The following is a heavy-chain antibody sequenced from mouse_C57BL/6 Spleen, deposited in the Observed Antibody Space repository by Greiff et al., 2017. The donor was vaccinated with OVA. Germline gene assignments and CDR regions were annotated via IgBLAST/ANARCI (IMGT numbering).Heavy chain of an antibody. J-gene: IGHJ1*03. Sequence: VKLMESGAELVRPGASVTLSCKASGYTFTDYEMHWVKQTPVHGLEWIGAIDPETGGTAYNQKFKGKAILTADKSSSTAYMELRSLTSEDSAVYYCTRGVTGGYFEVWGTGTTVTVSS. D-gene: IGHD2-1*01. CDR1: GYTFTDYE. V-gene: IGHV1-15*01. CDR3: TRGVTGGYFEV. CDR2: IDPETGGT.